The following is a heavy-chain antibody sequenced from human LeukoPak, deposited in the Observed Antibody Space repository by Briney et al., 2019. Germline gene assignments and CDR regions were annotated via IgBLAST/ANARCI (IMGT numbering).Heavy chain of an antibody. Sequence: GGSLRLSCAASGFTFDDYAMHWVRQAPGKGLEWVSGISWNSGSIGYADSVKGRFTISRDNAKNSLYLQMNSLRAEDTALYYCASGPSSSWLLNWFDPWGQGTLVTVSS. CDR1: GFTFDDYA. D-gene: IGHD6-13*01. CDR2: ISWNSGSI. CDR3: ASGPSSSWLLNWFDP. J-gene: IGHJ5*02. V-gene: IGHV3-9*01.